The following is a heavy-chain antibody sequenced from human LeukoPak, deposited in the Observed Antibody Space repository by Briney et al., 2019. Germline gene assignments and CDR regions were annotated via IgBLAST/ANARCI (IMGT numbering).Heavy chain of an antibody. CDR3: ARDQGCSSTSRYLGYYYHYYGMDV. V-gene: IGHV1-18*01. J-gene: IGHJ6*02. CDR2: ISAYNGNT. CDR1: GYTFTSYG. Sequence: ASVKVSCKASGYTFTSYGISWVRQAPGQGLEWMGWISAYNGNTNYAQKLQGRVTMTTDTSTSTAYMELRSLRSDDTAVYYCARDQGCSSTSRYLGYYYHYYGMDVWGQGTTVTVSS. D-gene: IGHD2-2*01.